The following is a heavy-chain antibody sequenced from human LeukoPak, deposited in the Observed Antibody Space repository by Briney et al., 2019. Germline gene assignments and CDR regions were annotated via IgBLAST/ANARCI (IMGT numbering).Heavy chain of an antibody. Sequence: GSSVKVSCKXSGGTFSSYAISWVRQAPRQGLEWMGRIIPIFGTANYAQKFQGRVTITTDESTSTAYMELSSLRSEDTAVYYCARAPDILTGYYMDYWGQGTLVTVSS. D-gene: IGHD3-9*01. CDR3: ARAPDILTGYYMDY. CDR2: IIPIFGTA. J-gene: IGHJ4*02. CDR1: GGTFSSYA. V-gene: IGHV1-69*05.